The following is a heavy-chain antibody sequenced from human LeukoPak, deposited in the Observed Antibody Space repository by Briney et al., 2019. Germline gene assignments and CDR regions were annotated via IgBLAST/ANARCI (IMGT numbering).Heavy chain of an antibody. CDR3: AKDTGYCSGGSCSRWDYFDY. CDR2: ISYDGSNK. D-gene: IGHD2-15*01. CDR1: GFTFSSYG. V-gene: IGHV3-30*18. J-gene: IGHJ4*02. Sequence: PGRSLRLSCAASGFTFSSYGMHWVRQAPGKGLEWVAVISYDGSNKYYADSVKGRFTISRDNSKNTLYLQMNSLRAEDTAVYYCAKDTGYCSGGSCSRWDYFDYWGQGTLVTVSS.